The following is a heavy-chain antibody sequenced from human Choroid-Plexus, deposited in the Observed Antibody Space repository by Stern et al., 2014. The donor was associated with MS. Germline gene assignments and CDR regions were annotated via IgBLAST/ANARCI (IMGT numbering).Heavy chain of an antibody. CDR1: GFSFRDYR. D-gene: IGHD3-22*01. CDR2: ISSDSTDI. V-gene: IGHV3-21*06. Sequence: VQLVQSGGGQVKPGGSLRLSCSASGFSFRDYRMNWVRLAPGKGLEGVSSISSDSTDIYYADSVKGRFTISRDNAKNSLSLQMNSLRAEDTAVYYCARDLDNSYYAIFAHWGQGTLVTVSS. J-gene: IGHJ5*02. CDR3: ARDLDNSYYAIFAH.